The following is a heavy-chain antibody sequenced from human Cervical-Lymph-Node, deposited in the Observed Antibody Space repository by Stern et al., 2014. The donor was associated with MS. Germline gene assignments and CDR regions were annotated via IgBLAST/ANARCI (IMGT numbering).Heavy chain of an antibody. CDR3: AIGAFDI. V-gene: IGHV1-46*01. Sequence: QLVQSGAEVKKPGASVKVSCKASGYTFTNFYMHWVRQAPGQGIEWMGIINPSGGSTSYAQKFQGSVTMARDTSTSTVYMELSSLRSEDTAVYYCAIGAFDIWGQGTMVTVSS. J-gene: IGHJ3*02. CDR1: GYTFTNFY. CDR2: INPSGGST.